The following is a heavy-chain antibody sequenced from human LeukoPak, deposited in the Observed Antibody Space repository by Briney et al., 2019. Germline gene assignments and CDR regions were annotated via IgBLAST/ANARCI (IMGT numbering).Heavy chain of an antibody. CDR1: GGSISSYY. D-gene: IGHD1-26*01. CDR3: ARYVRNRGTFYLDY. J-gene: IGHJ4*02. Sequence: SETLSLTGTVSGGSISSYYWSWIRQPPGKGLEWIGYIYYSGSTNYNPSLESRVSMSLDTSKTQFSLNLRSVTAADTAVYYCARYVRNRGTFYLDYWGQGTLVTVSS. CDR2: IYYSGST. V-gene: IGHV4-59*01.